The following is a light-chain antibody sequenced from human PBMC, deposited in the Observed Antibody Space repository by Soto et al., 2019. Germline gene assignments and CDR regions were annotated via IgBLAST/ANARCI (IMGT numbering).Light chain of an antibody. V-gene: IGKV3-20*01. Sequence: EIVLTQSPGTLSLSPGERATLSCRASQSISSSYLAWYQQKPGQAPGLLIYGASRRATGIPDRFIGSGSGTDFTLTISRLEPEDFAVYYCQQYGNSLTWTFGQGTKVEIQ. CDR1: QSISSSY. J-gene: IGKJ1*01. CDR3: QQYGNSLTWT. CDR2: GAS.